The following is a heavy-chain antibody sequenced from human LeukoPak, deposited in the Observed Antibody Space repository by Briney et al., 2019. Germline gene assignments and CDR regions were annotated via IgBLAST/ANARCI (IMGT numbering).Heavy chain of an antibody. CDR2: ISSSSSYI. J-gene: IGHJ4*02. Sequence: GGSLRLSCAASGFTFSSYSMNWVRQAPGKGLEWVSSISSSSSYIYYADSVKGRFTISSDNAKNSLYLQMNSLRAEDTAVYYCARDRPVTPIDYWGQGTLVTVSS. V-gene: IGHV3-21*01. CDR1: GFTFSSYS. D-gene: IGHD4-17*01. CDR3: ARDRPVTPIDY.